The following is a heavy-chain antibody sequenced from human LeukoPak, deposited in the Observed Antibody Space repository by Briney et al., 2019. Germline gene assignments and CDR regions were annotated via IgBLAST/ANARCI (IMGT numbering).Heavy chain of an antibody. CDR2: MNPNSGNT. V-gene: IGHV1-8*01. J-gene: IGHJ4*02. CDR1: GHTFTSYD. CDR3: ARSSTTVVTPGGY. Sequence: GASVKVSCKASGHTFTSYDINWVRQATGQGLEWMGWMNPNSGNTGYAQKFQGRVTMTRNTSISTAYMELSSLRSEDTAVYYCARSSTTVVTPGGYWGQGTLVTVSS. D-gene: IGHD4-23*01.